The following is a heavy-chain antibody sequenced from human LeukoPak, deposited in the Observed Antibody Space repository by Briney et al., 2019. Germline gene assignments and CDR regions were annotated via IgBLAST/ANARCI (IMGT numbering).Heavy chain of an antibody. D-gene: IGHD2-15*01. CDR3: TTVDCSGGSCSVGYFDY. Sequence: ASVKVSCKVSGYTLTDLSIHWVRQAPGKGLEWMGGFDPEDGEIIYAQKFQGRVTMTEGTSTDTAYMELSSLRSEDTAVYYCTTVDCSGGSCSVGYFDYWGQGTLVTVSS. CDR2: FDPEDGEI. V-gene: IGHV1-24*01. CDR1: GYTLTDLS. J-gene: IGHJ4*02.